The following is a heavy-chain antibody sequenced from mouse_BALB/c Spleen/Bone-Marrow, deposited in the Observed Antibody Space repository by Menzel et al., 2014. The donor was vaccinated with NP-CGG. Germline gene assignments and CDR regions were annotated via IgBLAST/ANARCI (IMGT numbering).Heavy chain of an antibody. CDR2: INAGSGGT. CDR3: ARSLTGKKTFDY. J-gene: IGHJ2*01. D-gene: IGHD4-1*01. CDR1: GYVFTNYL. V-gene: IGHV1S52*01. Sequence: QVQLKQSGAELVRPGTSVKVSCKASGYVFTNYLIEWVKQRPGQGLEWIGVINAGSGGTDYSEKFKGEATLTADQSSSTAYMQLSRLTSDDSAVYFFARSLTGKKTFDYWGQGTTLTVSS.